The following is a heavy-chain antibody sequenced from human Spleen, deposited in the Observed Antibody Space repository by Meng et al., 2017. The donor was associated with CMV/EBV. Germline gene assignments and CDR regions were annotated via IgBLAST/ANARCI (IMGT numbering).Heavy chain of an antibody. CDR3: ARSRDYSSLTDY. D-gene: IGHD6-13*01. CDR2: IYTSGST. J-gene: IGHJ4*02. CDR1: GGSISSYY. Sequence: QGQLQESGPGRVKPSQTLSLTCPVSGGSISSYYWSWLRQPAGKGLEWIGRIYTSGSTNYNPSLKSRVTMSVDTSKNQFSLKLSSVTAADTAVYYCARSRDYSSLTDYWGQGTLVTVSS. V-gene: IGHV4-4*07.